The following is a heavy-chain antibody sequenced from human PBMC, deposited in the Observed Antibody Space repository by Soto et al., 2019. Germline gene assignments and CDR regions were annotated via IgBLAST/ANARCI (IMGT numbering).Heavy chain of an antibody. CDR1: GYTFTSYA. CDR2: INAGNGNT. Sequence: ASVKVSCKASGYTFTSYAMHWVRQAPGQRLEWMGWINAGNGNTKYSQKFQGRVTITRDTSASTAYMELSSLRSEDTAVYYCASPTYYYDSSGYGSLDYWGQGTLVTVS. V-gene: IGHV1-3*01. D-gene: IGHD3-22*01. CDR3: ASPTYYYDSSGYGSLDY. J-gene: IGHJ4*02.